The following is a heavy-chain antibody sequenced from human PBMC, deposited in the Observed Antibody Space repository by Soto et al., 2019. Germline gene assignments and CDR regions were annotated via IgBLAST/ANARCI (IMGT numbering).Heavy chain of an antibody. J-gene: IGHJ5*02. CDR3: ARRGSAVSVATGFDP. V-gene: IGHV4-39*01. Sequence: SVTLPLSCTVLGGSISTSAYFCDWIRQPPGKGLEWIGSIYYIGNTYYNPSLKSRVTISIDTSENQFSLRLNSVTAADTAVYFCARRGSAVSVATGFDPWGQGTPVTSPQ. D-gene: IGHD1-1*01. CDR1: GGSISTSAYF. CDR2: IYYIGNT.